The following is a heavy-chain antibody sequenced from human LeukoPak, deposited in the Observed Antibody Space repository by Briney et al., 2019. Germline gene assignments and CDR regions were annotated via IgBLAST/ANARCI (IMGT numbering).Heavy chain of an antibody. CDR2: IPYDGSKN. CDR3: AKDGGNYEFDY. V-gene: IGHV3-30*02. J-gene: IGHJ4*02. Sequence: GGSLRLSCAASGFTFSSYVMHWVRQAPGKGLEWVAFIPYDGSKNSYTDSVKGRFTISRDNSRNTLYQQMNTLRAEDTAVYYCAKDGGNYEFDYWGQGTLVTVSA. CDR1: GFTFSSYV. D-gene: IGHD4-11*01.